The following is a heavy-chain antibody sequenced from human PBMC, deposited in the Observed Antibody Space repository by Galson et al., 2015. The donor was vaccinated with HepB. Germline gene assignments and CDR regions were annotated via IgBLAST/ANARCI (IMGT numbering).Heavy chain of an antibody. CDR1: GVTFSSYA. CDR2: ISYDGRSQ. V-gene: IGHV3-30*04. J-gene: IGHJ5*02. CDR3: ARDSRGRDTPHYYESWFDP. Sequence: SLRLSCAASGVTFSSYAVHWVRQAPGKGLEWVAVISYDGRSQIYADSVKGRFTISRDNSKNTLFLQMNSLGAEDTAVYYCARDSRGRDTPHYYESWFDPWGQGTLVTVSS. D-gene: IGHD3-22*01.